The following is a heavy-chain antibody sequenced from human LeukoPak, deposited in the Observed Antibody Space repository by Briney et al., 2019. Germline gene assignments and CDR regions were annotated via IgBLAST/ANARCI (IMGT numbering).Heavy chain of an antibody. V-gene: IGHV4-59*01. CDR1: GGSISSYY. CDR3: ARVPLGYCSGGSCYPGWFDP. CDR2: IYYSGST. Sequence: SETLSLTCTVSGGSISSYYWRWIRQPPGKGLVWIGYIYYSGSTNYNPSLKSRVTISVDTSKNQFSLKLSSVTAADTAVYYCARVPLGYCSGGSCYPGWFDPWGQGTLVTVSS. J-gene: IGHJ5*02. D-gene: IGHD2-15*01.